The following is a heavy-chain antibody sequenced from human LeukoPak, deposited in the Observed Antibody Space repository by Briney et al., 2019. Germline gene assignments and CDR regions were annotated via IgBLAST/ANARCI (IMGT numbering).Heavy chain of an antibody. D-gene: IGHD2/OR15-2a*01. Sequence: GGSLRLSCAASGFTFSSYAMHWVRQAPGKGLEWVAVISYDGSNRFYADSVKGRFTISRDNSKNTLYLQMNSLRAEDTAVYYCVSFYETYWGRGTLVTVSS. CDR2: ISYDGSNR. CDR3: VSFYETY. J-gene: IGHJ4*02. V-gene: IGHV3-30-3*01. CDR1: GFTFSSYA.